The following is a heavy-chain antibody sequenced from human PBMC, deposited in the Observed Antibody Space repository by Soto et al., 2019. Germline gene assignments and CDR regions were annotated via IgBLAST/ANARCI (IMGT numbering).Heavy chain of an antibody. V-gene: IGHV4-39*01. J-gene: IGHJ5*02. Sequence: QLQLQESGPGLVKPSETLSLTCTVSGGSISSSSYYWGWIRQPPGKGLEWIGSIYYSGSTYYNPSLKSRVTISVDTSKNQFSLKLSSVTAADTAVYYCARKEGSEYDFWSGYRRYNWFDPRGQGTLVTVSS. CDR3: ARKEGSEYDFWSGYRRYNWFDP. CDR1: GGSISSSSYY. CDR2: IYYSGST. D-gene: IGHD3-3*01.